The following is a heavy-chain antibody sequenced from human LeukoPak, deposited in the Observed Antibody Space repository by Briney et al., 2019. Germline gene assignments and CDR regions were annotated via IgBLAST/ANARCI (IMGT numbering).Heavy chain of an antibody. CDR1: GFTFSNYA. D-gene: IGHD3-22*01. CDR3: AKDYSSAY. Sequence: GGSLRLSCAASGFTFSNYAMSWVRQAPGKGLEWVSGIYVSAGSAYYADSVKGRFTISRDNSKNTLYLQMNSLRAEDTAVYYCAKDYSSAYWGQGTLVSVSS. J-gene: IGHJ4*02. V-gene: IGHV3-23*01. CDR2: IYVSAGSA.